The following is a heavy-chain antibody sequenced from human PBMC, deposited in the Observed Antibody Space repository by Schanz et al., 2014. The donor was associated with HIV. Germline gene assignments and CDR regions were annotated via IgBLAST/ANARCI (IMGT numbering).Heavy chain of an antibody. J-gene: IGHJ6*02. CDR2: IYHSGST. V-gene: IGHV4-31*02. D-gene: IGHD6-13*01. CDR1: GYSISRGGYY. Sequence: QVHLQESGPGLVKPSQTLSLTCSVSGYSISRGGYYWSWIRQHPGKGLEWIGYIYHSGSTYYNPTRKTRGTTTVEAFHNHFSLPLSSFFPLFSVLCYCAREGMEQMVNILDVWGQGTRVNVSS. CDR3: AREGMEQMVNILDV.